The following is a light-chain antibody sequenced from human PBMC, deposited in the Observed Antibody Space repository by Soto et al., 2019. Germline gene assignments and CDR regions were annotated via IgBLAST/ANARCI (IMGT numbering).Light chain of an antibody. CDR1: SGHSNYA. CDR3: QTWGTGIRV. J-gene: IGLJ3*02. V-gene: IGLV4-69*01. CDR2: LNSDGSH. Sequence: QPVLTQSPSASASLGGSVKLTCTLSSGHSNYAIAWHQQQPEKGPRYLMNLNSDGSHSKGDGIPDRFSGSSSGAERYLTISSLQSEDEADYYCQTWGTGIRVFGGGTKLTVL.